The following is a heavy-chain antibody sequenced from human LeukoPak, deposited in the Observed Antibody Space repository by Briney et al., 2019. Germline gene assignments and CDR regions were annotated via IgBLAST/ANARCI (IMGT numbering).Heavy chain of an antibody. J-gene: IGHJ4*02. CDR1: GFTFSGSA. Sequence: GGSLRLSCAASGFTFSGSAMHWVRQASGKGLEWVGRIRSKANSYATAYAASVKGRFTISRDDSKNTAYLQMSSLKTEDTAVYYCTRHGSSSGGGGQGTLVTVSS. CDR2: IRSKANSYAT. V-gene: IGHV3-73*01. CDR3: TRHGSSSGG. D-gene: IGHD6-6*01.